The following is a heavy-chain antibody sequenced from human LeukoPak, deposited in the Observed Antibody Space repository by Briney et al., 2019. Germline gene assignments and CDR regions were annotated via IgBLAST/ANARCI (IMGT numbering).Heavy chain of an antibody. V-gene: IGHV1-2*02. J-gene: IGHJ4*02. CDR2: INPHNGDT. CDR1: GYTFTSYC. CDR3: ARSSCSSTSCYNFGY. D-gene: IGHD2-2*01. Sequence: ASVKVSCKASGYTFTSYCIHWVRQAPGQGLEWMGWINPHNGDTNFAQKFQGRVTMTRDTSINTAYMELSRLTSDDTAVYYCARSSCSSTSCYNFGYWGQGTLVTVSS.